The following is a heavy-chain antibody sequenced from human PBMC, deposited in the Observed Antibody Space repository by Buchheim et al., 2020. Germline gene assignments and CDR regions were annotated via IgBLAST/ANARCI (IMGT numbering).Heavy chain of an antibody. J-gene: IGHJ6*02. Sequence: QVQLVESGGGVVQPGRSLRPSCAASGFTFSSYGMHWVRQAPGKGLEWVAVISYDGSNKYYADSVKGRFTISRDNSKNTLYLQMNSLRAEDTGVYYCAKEYYDGSGTTMAYYYYGLDVWGQGTTGTVSS. D-gene: IGHD3-10*01. CDR2: ISYDGSNK. V-gene: IGHV3-30*18. CDR1: GFTFSSYG. CDR3: AKEYYDGSGTTMAYYYYGLDV.